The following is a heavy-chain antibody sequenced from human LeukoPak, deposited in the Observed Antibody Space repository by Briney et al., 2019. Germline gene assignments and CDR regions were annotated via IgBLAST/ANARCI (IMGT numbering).Heavy chain of an antibody. J-gene: IGHJ6*03. D-gene: IGHD6-13*01. CDR1: GFTFSSYE. CDR3: ARHSIAAAGLLYYYYYMDV. Sequence: GGSLRLSCAASGFTFSSYEMNRVRQAPWKGLEWVSYISSSGSTIYYADSVKGRFTISRDNAKNSLYLQMNSLRAEDTAAYYCARHSIAAAGLLYYYYYMDVWGQGPTVTVSS. V-gene: IGHV3-48*03. CDR2: ISSSGSTI.